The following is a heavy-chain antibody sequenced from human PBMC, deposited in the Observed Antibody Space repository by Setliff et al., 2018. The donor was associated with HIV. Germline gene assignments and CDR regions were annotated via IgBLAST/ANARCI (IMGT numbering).Heavy chain of an antibody. J-gene: IGHJ5*02. V-gene: IGHV4-38-2*02. D-gene: IGHD6-13*01. CDR3: ARDIQAAGTGWFDP. Sequence: SETLSLTCAVSGYSISSGYYWGWIRQPPGKALEWIGSIYHSGSTYYNPSLKSRVTISLDTSKNQFSLKLSSVTAADTAVYYCARDIQAAGTGWFDPWGQGTLVTVSS. CDR2: IYHSGST. CDR1: GYSISSGYY.